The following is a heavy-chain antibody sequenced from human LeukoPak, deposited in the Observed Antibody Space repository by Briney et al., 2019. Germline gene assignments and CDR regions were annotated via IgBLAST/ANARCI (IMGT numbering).Heavy chain of an antibody. Sequence: ASVKVSCKASGYTFTSYYMHWVRQAPGQGLEWMGTINPSGGSTSYAQKFQGRVTMTRDTSISTAYMELSRLRSDDTAVYYCARGEAAYYMDVWGKGTTVTVSS. J-gene: IGHJ6*03. CDR1: GYTFTSYY. CDR2: INPSGGST. CDR3: ARGEAAYYMDV. D-gene: IGHD1-26*01. V-gene: IGHV1-46*01.